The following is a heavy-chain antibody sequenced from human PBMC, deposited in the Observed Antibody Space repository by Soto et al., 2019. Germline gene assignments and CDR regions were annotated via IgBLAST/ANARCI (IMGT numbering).Heavy chain of an antibody. CDR2: IYYSGST. D-gene: IGHD3-10*01. V-gene: IGHV4-61*01. CDR3: ARAPVTMVRGLIILRSGYYYGMDV. Sequence: PSETLSLTCTVSGGPVSSGSYYWSWIRQPPGKGLEWIGYIYYSGSTNYNPSLKRRVTISVGTSKNQFSLKLSSVTAADTAVYYCARAPVTMVRGLIILRSGYYYGMDVWGQGTTVTVSS. J-gene: IGHJ6*02. CDR1: GGPVSSGSYY.